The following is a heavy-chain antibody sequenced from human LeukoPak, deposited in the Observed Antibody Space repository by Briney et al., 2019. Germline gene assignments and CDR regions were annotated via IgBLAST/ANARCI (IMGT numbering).Heavy chain of an antibody. CDR3: ARVGGVPAAHFDY. Sequence: GGSLTLSCAASGFTVSTKYMSWVRQSPGKGLEWVSLIYSSGTTYYADSVKGRFTISRDISKNSLYLQMNSLRAEDTAVYYCARVGGVPAAHFDYWGQGTLVTVSS. CDR1: GFTVSTKY. D-gene: IGHD2-2*01. CDR2: IYSSGTT. J-gene: IGHJ4*02. V-gene: IGHV3-53*01.